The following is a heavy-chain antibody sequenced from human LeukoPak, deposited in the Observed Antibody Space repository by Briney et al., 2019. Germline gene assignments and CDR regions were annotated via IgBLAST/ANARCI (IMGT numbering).Heavy chain of an antibody. Sequence: PGGSLRLSCAASGFTFDDYAMHWVRQAPGKGLEWVSGISWNSGSIGYADSVKGRFTISRDNAKNSLYLQMNSLRAEDTALYYCAKGPNGGNSAYWGQGTLVTVSS. J-gene: IGHJ4*02. D-gene: IGHD4-23*01. CDR2: ISWNSGSI. CDR1: GFTFDDYA. V-gene: IGHV3-9*01. CDR3: AKGPNGGNSAY.